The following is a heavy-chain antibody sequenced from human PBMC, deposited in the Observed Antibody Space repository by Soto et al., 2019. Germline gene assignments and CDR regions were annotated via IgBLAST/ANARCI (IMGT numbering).Heavy chain of an antibody. CDR3: ARPPVAATYYYGMDV. D-gene: IGHD1-26*01. CDR1: GGTFSSYA. CDR2: IIPIFGTA. J-gene: IGHJ6*02. V-gene: IGHV1-69*05. Sequence: QVQLVQSGAEVKKPGSSVKVSCKASGGTFSSYAISWVRQAPGQGLEWMGGIIPIFGTATYAQKFQGRGTXTXXXSXRTADMELSSLRSEDTAVYYCARPPVAATYYYGMDVWGQGTTVTVSS.